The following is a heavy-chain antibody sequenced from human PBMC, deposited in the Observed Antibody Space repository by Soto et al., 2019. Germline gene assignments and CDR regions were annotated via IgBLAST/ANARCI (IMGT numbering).Heavy chain of an antibody. CDR2: LSFDGKVK. V-gene: IGHV3-30*04. Sequence: QVRLVESGGGVVQPGGSLRLSCAASGFTLRTYPMHWLRQTPGKGLEWLTVLSFDGKVKHYADSVGGRFTISRDISENTRYLQMNSLRGEDTTVYYCARDPLRGSTDYFKHWDQGALVTVSS. CDR3: ARDPLRGSTDYFKH. D-gene: IGHD1-1*01. CDR1: GFTLRTYP. J-gene: IGHJ4*02.